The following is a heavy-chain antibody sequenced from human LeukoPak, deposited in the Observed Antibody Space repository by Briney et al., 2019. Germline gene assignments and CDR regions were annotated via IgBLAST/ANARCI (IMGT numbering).Heavy chain of an antibody. V-gene: IGHV1-24*01. CDR2: FDPEDGET. Sequence: HWASVKVSCKVSGYTLTELSMHWVRQAPGKGLEWMGGFDPEDGETIYAQEFQGRVTMTEDTSTDTAYMELSSLRSEDTAVYYCAGFWSGYYFNWGQGTLVTVSS. D-gene: IGHD3-3*01. CDR3: AGFWSGYYFN. CDR1: GYTLTELS. J-gene: IGHJ4*02.